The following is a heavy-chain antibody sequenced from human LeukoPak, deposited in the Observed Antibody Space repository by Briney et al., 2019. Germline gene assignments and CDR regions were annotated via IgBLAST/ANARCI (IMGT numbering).Heavy chain of an antibody. CDR1: GLTFSSYG. CDR3: AKDHQGSGSYYNGKYGMDV. D-gene: IGHD3-10*01. V-gene: IGHV3-30*02. J-gene: IGHJ6*02. CDR2: IRYDGSNK. Sequence: GGSLRLSCAASGLTFSSYGMHWVRQAPGKGLEWVAFIRYDGSNKYYADSVKGRFTISRDNSKNTLYLQMNSLRAEDTAVYYCAKDHQGSGSYYNGKYGMDVWGQGTTVTVSS.